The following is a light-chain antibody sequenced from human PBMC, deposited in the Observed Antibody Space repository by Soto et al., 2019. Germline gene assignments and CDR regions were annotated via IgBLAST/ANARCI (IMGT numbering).Light chain of an antibody. Sequence: QSALTQPASVSGSPGQSITLSCTGTSSDLGSYNLVSWYQQHPGKAPKLMIYEGSKRPSGVSYRFSGSKSGNTASLTISGLQTEDEADYYCCSYAGSRTFVFGTGTKLTVL. CDR1: SSDLGSYNL. CDR2: EGS. CDR3: CSYAGSRTFV. V-gene: IGLV2-23*01. J-gene: IGLJ1*01.